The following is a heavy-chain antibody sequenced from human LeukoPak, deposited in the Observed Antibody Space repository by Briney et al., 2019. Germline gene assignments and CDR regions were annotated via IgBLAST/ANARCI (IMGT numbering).Heavy chain of an antibody. CDR1: GGSFRSYY. Sequence: SETLSLTCGAYGGSFRSYYWNWIRQPPGKGLEWIGEINHSGSTNYNPSLKSRVTMSVDTSKKQVSLKLSSVTAADTAVYYCASQHCTSTTCYAYFDYWGQGTLVTVSS. D-gene: IGHD2-2*01. CDR3: ASQHCTSTTCYAYFDY. V-gene: IGHV4-34*01. J-gene: IGHJ4*02. CDR2: INHSGST.